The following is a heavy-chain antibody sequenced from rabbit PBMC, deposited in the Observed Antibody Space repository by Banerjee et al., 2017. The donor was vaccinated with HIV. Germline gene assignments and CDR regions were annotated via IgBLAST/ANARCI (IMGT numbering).Heavy chain of an antibody. J-gene: IGHJ4*01. CDR3: ARGDSGYGVNFNL. V-gene: IGHV1S40*01. D-gene: IGHD1-1*01. CDR2: INTSSGNT. CDR1: GIDLSSDYY. Sequence: QSVEESGGDLVKPGGTLTLTCKASGIDLSSDYYMCWVRQAPGKGLELIACINTSSGNTVYASWAKGRFTISKTSSTTVTLQMTSLTAADTATYFCARGDSGYGVNFNLWGPGTLVTVS.